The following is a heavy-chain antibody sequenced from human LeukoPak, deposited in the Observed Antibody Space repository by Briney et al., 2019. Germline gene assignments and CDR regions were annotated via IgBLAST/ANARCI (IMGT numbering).Heavy chain of an antibody. D-gene: IGHD5-18*01. CDR1: GYTFTSYG. CDR3: ARGLSVQLWPKAGYYYYYYYMDV. CDR2: IIPIFGTA. J-gene: IGHJ6*03. V-gene: IGHV1-69*13. Sequence: GASVKVSCKASGYTFTSYGISWVRQAPGQGLEWMGGIIPIFGTANYAQKFQGRVTITADESTSTAYMELSSLRSEDTAVYYCARGLSVQLWPKAGYYYYYYYMDVWGKGTTVTVSS.